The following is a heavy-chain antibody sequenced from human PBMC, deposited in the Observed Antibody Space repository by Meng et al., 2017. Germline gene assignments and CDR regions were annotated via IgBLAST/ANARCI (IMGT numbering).Heavy chain of an antibody. J-gene: IGHJ4*02. CDR1: GGSISSYY. CDR3: ARGYDFWSGQYYFDY. D-gene: IGHD3-3*01. CDR2: IYYSGST. V-gene: IGHV4-59*01. Sequence: QVQLQESGPVLVKPSDTLSLTCTVSGGSISSYYWSWIRQPPGKGLEWIGYIYYSGSTNYNPSLKSRVTISVDTSKNQFSLKLSSVTAADTAVYYCARGYDFWSGQYYFDYWGQGTLVTVSS.